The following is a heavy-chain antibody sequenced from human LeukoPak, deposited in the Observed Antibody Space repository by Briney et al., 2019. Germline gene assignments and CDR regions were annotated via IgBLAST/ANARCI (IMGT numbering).Heavy chain of an antibody. Sequence: GGSLRLSCAASGFTFSSYAMSWVRQAPGKGLEWVSAISGSGGSTYYADSAKGRFTISRDNSKNTLYLQMNSLRAEDTAVYYCAKTDLWFGEFYFDYWGQGTLVTVSS. CDR3: AKTDLWFGEFYFDY. CDR2: ISGSGGST. CDR1: GFTFSSYA. D-gene: IGHD3-10*01. V-gene: IGHV3-23*01. J-gene: IGHJ4*02.